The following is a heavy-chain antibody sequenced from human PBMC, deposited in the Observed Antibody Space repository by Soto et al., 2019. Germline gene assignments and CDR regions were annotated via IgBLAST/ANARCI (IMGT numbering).Heavy chain of an antibody. V-gene: IGHV3-53*01. J-gene: IGHJ4*02. CDR3: VQTTGWSGFDF. CDR2: IYGGGTT. CDR1: GFAVSSKY. Sequence: EVQLVESGGGLIQPGGSLRLSCAASGFAVSSKYMTWVRQAPGKGLEWVSVIYGGGTTYYADSVKGRFTISRDTSKNTLYLQLNSLRAEDTALYYGVQTTGWSGFDFWGQGILVIFS. D-gene: IGHD6-19*01.